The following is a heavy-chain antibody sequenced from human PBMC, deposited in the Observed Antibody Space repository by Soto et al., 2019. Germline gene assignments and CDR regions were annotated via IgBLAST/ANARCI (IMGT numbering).Heavy chain of an antibody. Sequence: VQLLESGGGLVQPGGSLRLSCAASGFTFSSYAMSWVRQAPGQGLEWMGGIIPILGTANYAQKFQGRVTITADESTSTAYMELSSLRSEDTAVYYCARDSGGNPGDYWGQGTLVTVSS. D-gene: IGHD2-15*01. J-gene: IGHJ4*02. V-gene: IGHV1-69*01. CDR3: ARDSGGNPGDY. CDR1: GFTFSSYA. CDR2: IIPILGTA.